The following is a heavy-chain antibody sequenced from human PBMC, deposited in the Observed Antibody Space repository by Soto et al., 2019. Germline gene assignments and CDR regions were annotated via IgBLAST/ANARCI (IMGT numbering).Heavy chain of an antibody. CDR1: GGTFSSYA. CDR2: IIPIFGTA. Sequence: KPPAASVKVSCKASGGTFSSYAISWVRQAPGQGLEWMGGIIPIFGTANYAQKFQGRVTITADESTSTAYMELSSLRSEDTAVYYCARDNWGSPKAVAGQTPSYYYYGMDVWGQGTTVTVSS. CDR3: ARDNWGSPKAVAGQTPSYYYYGMDV. J-gene: IGHJ6*02. D-gene: IGHD6-19*01. V-gene: IGHV1-69*13.